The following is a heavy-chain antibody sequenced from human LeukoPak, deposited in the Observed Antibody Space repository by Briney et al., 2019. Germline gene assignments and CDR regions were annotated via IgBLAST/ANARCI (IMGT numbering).Heavy chain of an antibody. J-gene: IGHJ6*02. Sequence: GGSLRLSCAASGFTLGAFAMHWVRQAPGKGLEWVSLIDKDGRKTYYADSVKGRFTISRDNSKNSLYLQMTSLRTEDTALYYCAAWAFYHSLDVWGQGATVTVSS. V-gene: IGHV3-43*02. CDR3: AAWAFYHSLDV. CDR1: GFTLGAFA. D-gene: IGHD1-26*01. CDR2: IDKDGRKT.